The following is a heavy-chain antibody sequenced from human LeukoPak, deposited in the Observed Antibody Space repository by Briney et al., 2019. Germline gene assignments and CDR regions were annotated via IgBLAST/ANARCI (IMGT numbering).Heavy chain of an antibody. CDR2: IKQDGSGK. V-gene: IGHV3-7*01. CDR1: GFTFSNYW. CDR3: ARDPIGITTYDSNFNY. Sequence: GGSLRLSCEASGFTFSNYWMSWVRQAPGKGLEWVANIKQDGSGKYYVDSVKGRFTISRDNAKNSLYLQMNSLRAEDTAVYYCARDPIGITTYDSNFNYWGQGTLVTVSS. J-gene: IGHJ4*02. D-gene: IGHD3-22*01.